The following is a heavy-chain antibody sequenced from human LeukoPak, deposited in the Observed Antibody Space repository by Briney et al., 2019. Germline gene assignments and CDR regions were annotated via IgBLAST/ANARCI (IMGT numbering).Heavy chain of an antibody. CDR3: TGRGYSNYRGGFDY. J-gene: IGHJ4*02. V-gene: IGHV3-23*01. D-gene: IGHD4-11*01. CDR2: ISGSGGST. Sequence: GGSLRLSCEASGFTFSSYAMSWVRQAPGKGLEWVSAISGSGGSTYYADSVKGRFTISRDNSKNTLYLQMNSLRAEDTAVYAKTGRGYSNYRGGFDYWGQGTLVTVSS. CDR1: GFTFSSYA.